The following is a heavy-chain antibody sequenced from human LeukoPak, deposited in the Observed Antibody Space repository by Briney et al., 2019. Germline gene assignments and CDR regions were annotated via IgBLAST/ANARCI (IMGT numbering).Heavy chain of an antibody. V-gene: IGHV3-7*01. Sequence: GGSLRLSCAASGFTFSSYAMSWVRQAPGKGLEWVANIKQDGSEKYYVDSVKGRFTISRDNAKNSLYLQMNSLRAEDTAVYYCARQTTPGAFDIWGQGTMVTVSS. D-gene: IGHD1-14*01. CDR3: ARQTTPGAFDI. CDR1: GFTFSSYA. CDR2: IKQDGSEK. J-gene: IGHJ3*02.